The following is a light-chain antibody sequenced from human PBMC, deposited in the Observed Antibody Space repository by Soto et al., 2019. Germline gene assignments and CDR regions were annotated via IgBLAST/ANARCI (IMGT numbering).Light chain of an antibody. CDR2: GAS. V-gene: IGKV3-20*01. CDR3: QQYGGSLPIT. CDR1: QSVGSNH. J-gene: IGKJ5*01. Sequence: ENVLTQSPGTLSLSPGERATLSCRASQSVGSNHLAWYQQKPGQAPRLLIYGASSRATGIPNRVSGSGSGTDFTLTISGLEPEDFAVYYCQQYGGSLPITFGQGTRLE.